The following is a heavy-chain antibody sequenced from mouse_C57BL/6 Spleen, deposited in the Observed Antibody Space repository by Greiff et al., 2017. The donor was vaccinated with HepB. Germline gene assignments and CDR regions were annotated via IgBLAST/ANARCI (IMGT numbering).Heavy chain of an antibody. CDR1: GFTFSDYG. CDR2: ISSGSSTI. J-gene: IGHJ1*03. V-gene: IGHV5-17*01. D-gene: IGHD2-3*01. Sequence: EVKLMESGGGLVKPGGSLKLSCAASGFTFSDYGMHWVRQAPEKGLEWVAYISSGSSTIYYADTVKGRFTISRDNAKNTLFLQMTSLRSEDTAMYYCARSGYYEYFDVWGTGTTVTVSS. CDR3: ARSGYYEYFDV.